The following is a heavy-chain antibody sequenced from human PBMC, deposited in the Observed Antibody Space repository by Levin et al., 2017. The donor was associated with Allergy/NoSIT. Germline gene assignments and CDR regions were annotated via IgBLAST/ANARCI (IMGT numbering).Heavy chain of an antibody. CDR1: GGTFSSYA. D-gene: IGHD2-15*01. J-gene: IGHJ5*02. CDR3: ARRKIYCSGGSCYSGWFDP. Sequence: NISCKASGGTFSSYAISWVRQAPGQGLEWMGGIIPIFGTANYAQKFQGRVTITADESTSTAYMELSSLRSEDTAVYYCARRKIYCSGGSCYSGWFDPWGQGTLVTVSS. CDR2: IIPIFGTA. V-gene: IGHV1-69*01.